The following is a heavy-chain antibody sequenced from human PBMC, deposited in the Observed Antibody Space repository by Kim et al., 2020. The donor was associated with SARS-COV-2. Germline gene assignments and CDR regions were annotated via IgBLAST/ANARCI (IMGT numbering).Heavy chain of an antibody. V-gene: IGHV3-7*03. CDR3: ASELYGVRRRIAGTLD. CDR2: IKQDGSEK. CDR1: GFTLSSYW. Sequence: GGSLRLSCAASGFTLSSYWMSWVRQAPGKGLEWVANIKQDGSEKYYVDSVKGRFTISRDNAKNSLYLQMNSLRAEDTAVYHCASELYGVRRRIAGTLD. J-gene: IGHJ4*01. D-gene: IGHD2-21*01.